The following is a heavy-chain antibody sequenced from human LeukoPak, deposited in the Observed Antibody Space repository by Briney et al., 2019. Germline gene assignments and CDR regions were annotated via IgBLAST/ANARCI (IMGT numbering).Heavy chain of an antibody. D-gene: IGHD5-18*01. J-gene: IGHJ4*02. CDR2: ISTYNGNT. V-gene: IGHV1-18*01. CDR1: GYTFTYYG. CDR3: ARLNNYGYPPFVY. Sequence: ASVKVSCKASGYTFTYYGISWVRQAPGQGLEWMGWISTYNGNTNYAQKIQGRATMTTDTSTSTAYMELRGLRSDDTAVYYCARLNNYGYPPFVYWGRGTLVTVSS.